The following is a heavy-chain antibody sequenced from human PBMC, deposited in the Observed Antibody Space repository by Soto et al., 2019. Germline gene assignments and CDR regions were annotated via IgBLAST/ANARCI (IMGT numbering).Heavy chain of an antibody. V-gene: IGHV3-23*01. CDR3: AKALKAPDPKARIAARPFDY. CDR2: ISGSGGST. J-gene: IGHJ4*02. D-gene: IGHD6-6*01. CDR1: GFTFSSYA. Sequence: PGGSLRLSCAASGFTFSSYAMSWVRQAPGKGLEWVSAISGSGGSTYYADSVKGRFTISRDNSKNTLYLQMNSLRAEDTAVYYCAKALKAPDPKARIAARPFDYWGQGTLVTVSS.